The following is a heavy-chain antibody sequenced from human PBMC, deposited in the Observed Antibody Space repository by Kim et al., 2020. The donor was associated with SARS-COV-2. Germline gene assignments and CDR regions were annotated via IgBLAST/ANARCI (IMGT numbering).Heavy chain of an antibody. CDR3: AGPWNSGY. CDR1: GFTFSDNG. Sequence: GGSLRLSCAASGFTFSDNGMHWVRLRPGKGLEWVAVVWHDGSNEYYADSVKGRFTISRDNSRNTLYLQMNDVRGEDTAIYYYAGPWNSGYWGQGTLVTVSS. V-gene: IGHV3-33*01. CDR2: VWHDGSNE. J-gene: IGHJ4*02. D-gene: IGHD1-1*01.